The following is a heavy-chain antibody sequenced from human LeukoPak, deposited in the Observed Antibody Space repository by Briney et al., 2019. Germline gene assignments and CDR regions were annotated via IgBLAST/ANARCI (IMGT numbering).Heavy chain of an antibody. CDR2: IYCSGST. CDR3: AGYSLDYDFWSGYYGYFDY. D-gene: IGHD3-3*01. J-gene: IGHJ4*02. CDR1: GGSISSSY. Sequence: PSETLSLTCTVSGGSISSSYWSWIRQPPGKGLEWIGYIYCSGSTNYNPSLKSRVTISVDTSKNQFSLKLSSVTAADTAVYYCAGYSLDYDFWSGYYGYFDYWGQGTLVTVSS. V-gene: IGHV4-59*08.